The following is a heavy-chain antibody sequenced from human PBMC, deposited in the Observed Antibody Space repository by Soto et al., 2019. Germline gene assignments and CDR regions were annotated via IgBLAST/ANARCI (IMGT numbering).Heavy chain of an antibody. V-gene: IGHV3-21*01. Sequence: EVQLVESGGGLVKPGGSLRLSCAASGFTFSSYSMNWVRQAPGKGLEWVSSISSSSSYIYYADSVKGRFTISRDNAKNXXYLQMNSLRAEDTAVYYCASRPPYYYDSSGYYEDYWGQGTLVTVSS. CDR3: ASRPPYYYDSSGYYEDY. CDR1: GFTFSSYS. CDR2: ISSSSSYI. J-gene: IGHJ4*02. D-gene: IGHD3-22*01.